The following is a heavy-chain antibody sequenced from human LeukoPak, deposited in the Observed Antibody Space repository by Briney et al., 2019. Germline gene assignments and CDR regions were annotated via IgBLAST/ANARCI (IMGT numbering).Heavy chain of an antibody. CDR3: ARGDYYDSSGYYYH. J-gene: IGHJ5*02. D-gene: IGHD3-22*01. Sequence: ASVKVSCKASGYTFTGYYMHWVRQAPGQGLEWMGWINPNSGGTNYAQKFQGRVTMTRDTSISTAYMELSRLRSDDTAVYYCARGDYYDSSGYYYHWGQGTLVTVSS. CDR1: GYTFTGYY. CDR2: INPNSGGT. V-gene: IGHV1-2*02.